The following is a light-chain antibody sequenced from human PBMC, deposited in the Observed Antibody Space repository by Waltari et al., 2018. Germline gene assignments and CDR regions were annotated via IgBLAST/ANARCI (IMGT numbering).Light chain of an antibody. Sequence: NFMLTQPHSVSESPGKTVTISCTGSSGSIASNYVPWYQQRPGSAPTTVSYEDNRRPSGVPARLSVSIDSSSNSASLTISGLKTEDEADYYCQSYDSSNWVFGTGTKVTVL. V-gene: IGLV6-57*02. CDR2: EDN. CDR3: QSYDSSNWV. J-gene: IGLJ1*01. CDR1: SGSIASNY.